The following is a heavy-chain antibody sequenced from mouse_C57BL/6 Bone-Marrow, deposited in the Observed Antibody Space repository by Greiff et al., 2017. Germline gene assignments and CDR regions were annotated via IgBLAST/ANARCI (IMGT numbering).Heavy chain of an antibody. Sequence: VQLQQPGAELVKPGASVKLSCKASGYTFTSYWMHWVKQRPGQGLEWIGMIHPNSGSTNYNEKFKSKATLTVDKSSSTAYMQLSSLTSEDSAVYYCARSGDGYFYAMDYWGQGTSVTVSS. CDR2: IHPNSGST. J-gene: IGHJ4*01. V-gene: IGHV1-64*01. CDR3: ARSGDGYFYAMDY. CDR1: GYTFTSYW. D-gene: IGHD2-3*01.